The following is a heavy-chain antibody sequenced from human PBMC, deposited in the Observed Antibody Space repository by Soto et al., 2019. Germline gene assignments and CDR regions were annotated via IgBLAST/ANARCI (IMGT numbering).Heavy chain of an antibody. Sequence: GGSLRLSCAAAGFTLRNFHMSWVRQAPGKGLEWVSSISSSMSDIYYADSVKGRFTLSRDNAKNSLYLQMDSLRAEDTAVYYCARAANYHNVNVWSVWGQGTTVTVSS. J-gene: IGHJ6*02. D-gene: IGHD3-9*01. V-gene: IGHV3-21*01. CDR1: GFTLRNFH. CDR2: ISSSMSDI. CDR3: ARAANYHNVNVWSV.